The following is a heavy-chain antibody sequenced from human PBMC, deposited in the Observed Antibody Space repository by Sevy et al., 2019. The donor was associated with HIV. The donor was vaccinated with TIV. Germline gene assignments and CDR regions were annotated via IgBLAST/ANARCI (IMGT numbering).Heavy chain of an antibody. V-gene: IGHV4-4*02. CDR3: ARGGETPRGFDP. D-gene: IGHD3-16*01. J-gene: IGHJ5*02. CDR1: GGSISSVNW. Sequence: SGTLSLTCAVSGGSISSVNWWHWVRQPPGKGLEWIGEIYHSGSTNYNPSLKSRVTISVDNSKNQFSLKLGSVTAADTAVYYCARGGETPRGFDPWGQGSLVTVSS. CDR2: IYHSGST.